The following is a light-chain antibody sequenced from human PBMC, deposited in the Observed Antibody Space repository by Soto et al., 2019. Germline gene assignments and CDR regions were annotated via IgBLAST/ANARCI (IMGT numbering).Light chain of an antibody. CDR2: GAS. CDR1: QSVNSIY. J-gene: IGKJ1*01. CDR3: QQLGISQWT. Sequence: EIVLTQSPGTLSLSPGERATLSCRASQSVNSIYLAWYQQKPGQPPRLLIYGASSRATGIPDRFSGSGSGTEFTLTISRLEPEDFAVYYCQQLGISQWTFGQGTKVESK. V-gene: IGKV3-20*01.